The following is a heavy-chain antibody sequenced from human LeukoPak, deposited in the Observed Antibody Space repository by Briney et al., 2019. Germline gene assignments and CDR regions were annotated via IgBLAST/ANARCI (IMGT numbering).Heavy chain of an antibody. Sequence: GASVKVSCKASGYTFINYGITWVRQAPGQGLEWMGWISAYNSAYNGNTHYAQKLQGRVTMTTDTSTNTGYMELRSLRSDDTAVYYCARAGYENLIAGPDFWGQGTLVTVSS. CDR3: ARAGYENLIAGPDF. CDR2: ISAYNSAYNGNT. CDR1: GYTFINYG. D-gene: IGHD1-1*01. J-gene: IGHJ4*02. V-gene: IGHV1-18*01.